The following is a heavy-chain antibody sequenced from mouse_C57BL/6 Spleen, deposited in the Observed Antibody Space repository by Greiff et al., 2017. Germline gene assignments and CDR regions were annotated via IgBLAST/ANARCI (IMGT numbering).Heavy chain of an antibody. Sequence: ESGPGILQSSQTLSLTCSFSGFSLSTSGMGVSWIRQPSGTGLEWLAHIYWADDKRYNPSLKRRLTISKDTSRNQVFLKITSVDTADTATYYCARSTTVVATPWYFDVWGTGTTVTVSS. CDR3: ARSTTVVATPWYFDV. V-gene: IGHV8-12*01. D-gene: IGHD1-1*01. J-gene: IGHJ1*03. CDR2: IYWADDK. CDR1: GFSLSTSGMG.